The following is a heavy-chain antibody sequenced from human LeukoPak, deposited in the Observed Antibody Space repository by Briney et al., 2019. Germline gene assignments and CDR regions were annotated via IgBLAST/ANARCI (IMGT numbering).Heavy chain of an antibody. D-gene: IGHD3-10*01. V-gene: IGHV4-34*01. J-gene: IGHJ4*02. Sequence: SETLSLTRAVSGESFSGHYWSWIRQTPGKGLEWIGEVNHSGSTNYNPSLKSRLTISVDTSKNQFSLRLSSVTAADTAVYYCARRPPVYYSGSETYYNGGFDYWGQGTLVTVSS. CDR2: VNHSGST. CDR3: ARRPPVYYSGSETYYNGGFDY. CDR1: GESFSGHY.